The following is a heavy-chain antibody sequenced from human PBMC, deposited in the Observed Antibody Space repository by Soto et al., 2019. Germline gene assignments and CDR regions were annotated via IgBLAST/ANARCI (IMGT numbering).Heavy chain of an antibody. CDR2: IYWDDDK. Sequence: QITLKESGPTLVKPTQTLTLTCTFSGFSLSASAVDVGWIRQPPGKALEWLALIYWDDDKRYSPSLKSRLTITKDTSKNQVVLTMTNMDPVDTATYYCAHRPSYCSGGSCYSGFDYWGQGTLVIVSS. CDR1: GFSLSASAVD. CDR3: AHRPSYCSGGSCYSGFDY. V-gene: IGHV2-5*02. D-gene: IGHD2-15*01. J-gene: IGHJ4*02.